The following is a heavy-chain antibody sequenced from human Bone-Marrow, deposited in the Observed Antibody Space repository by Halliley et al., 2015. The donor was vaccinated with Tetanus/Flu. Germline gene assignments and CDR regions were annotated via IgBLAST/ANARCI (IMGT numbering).Heavy chain of an antibody. Sequence: GYVYYTGSTTYNPSFKGRVTMSVDTSKNQLSLNLSSVTAADTAMYYCARVGSGQWLVRWFDPWGQGTQVTVSS. J-gene: IGHJ5*02. D-gene: IGHD6-19*01. V-gene: IGHV4-59*01. CDR2: VYYTGST. CDR3: ARVGSGQWLVRWFDP.